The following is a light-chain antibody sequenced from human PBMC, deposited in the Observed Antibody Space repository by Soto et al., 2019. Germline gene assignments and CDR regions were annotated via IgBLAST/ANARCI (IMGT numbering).Light chain of an antibody. CDR3: QQLNSYPRLT. CDR1: QGISSY. V-gene: IGKV1-9*01. CDR2: AAS. Sequence: DIQLTQSPSFLSASVGDRVTITCRASQGISSYLAWYQQKPGKAPKRLSYAASTLQSGVPSRFSGSGSGTEFTLTISSLQPEDFATYYCQQLNSYPRLTFGGGTKVEI. J-gene: IGKJ4*01.